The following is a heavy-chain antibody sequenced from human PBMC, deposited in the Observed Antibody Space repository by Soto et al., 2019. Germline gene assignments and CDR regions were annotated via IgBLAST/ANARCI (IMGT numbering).Heavy chain of an antibody. V-gene: IGHV4-34*01. Sequence: QVQLQQWGAGLLKPSETLSLTCAVYGGSFSGYYWSWIRQPPGKGLEWIGEINHSGSTNYNPSLKSRVTISVDTSKNQFSLKLSSVTAADTAVYYCASLRLDIVVLDVWGKGTTVTVSS. D-gene: IGHD2-15*01. CDR3: ASLRLDIVVLDV. CDR1: GGSFSGYY. CDR2: INHSGST. J-gene: IGHJ6*04.